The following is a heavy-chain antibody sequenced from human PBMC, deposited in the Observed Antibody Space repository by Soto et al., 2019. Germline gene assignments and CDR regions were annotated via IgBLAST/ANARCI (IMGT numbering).Heavy chain of an antibody. CDR2: IWYDGSNK. CDR1: GFTFSSYG. Sequence: GGSLRLSCAASGFTFSSYGMHWVRQAPGKGLEWVAVIWYDGSNKYYADSVKGRFTISRDNSKNTLYLQMNSLRAEDTAVYYCARIMCGGDCYDFDYRGQGTLVTVSS. D-gene: IGHD2-21*02. V-gene: IGHV3-33*01. J-gene: IGHJ4*02. CDR3: ARIMCGGDCYDFDY.